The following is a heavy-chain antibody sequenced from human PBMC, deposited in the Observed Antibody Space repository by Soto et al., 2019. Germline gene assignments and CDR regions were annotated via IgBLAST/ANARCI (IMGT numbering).Heavy chain of an antibody. J-gene: IGHJ4*02. CDR3: ARTTSPAPFYDASADYER. CDR2: IYYSGST. Sequence: QVQLQESGPGLVKPSQTLSLTCTVSGGSISNDNYYWSLIRQPPGKGLEWIAYIYYSGSTYYNPSLKSRLTISVDPSKNQFSLKLSSVTAADTAVYYCARTTSPAPFYDASADYERWGQGTLVAVSS. D-gene: IGHD3-22*01. V-gene: IGHV4-30-4*01. CDR1: GGSISNDNYY.